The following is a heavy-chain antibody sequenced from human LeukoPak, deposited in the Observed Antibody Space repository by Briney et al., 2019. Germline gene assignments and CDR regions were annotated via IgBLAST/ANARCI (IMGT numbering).Heavy chain of an antibody. J-gene: IGHJ4*02. V-gene: IGHV3-48*03. Sequence: PGGSLRLSCAASGFTFDDYGMSWVRQAPGKGPEWVSYISSSGGTMDYADSVKGRFTVSRDNGKKLVHLQLNSLRAEDTAVYFCARIPHPDYADAQWGQGTLVIVSS. CDR1: GFTFDDYG. CDR2: ISSSGGTM. D-gene: IGHD4-17*01. CDR3: ARIPHPDYADAQ.